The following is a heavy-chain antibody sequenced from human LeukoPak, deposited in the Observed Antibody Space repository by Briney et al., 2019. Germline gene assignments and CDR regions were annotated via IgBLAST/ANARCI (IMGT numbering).Heavy chain of an antibody. CDR2: IWYDGSNK. D-gene: IGHD2-2*01. Sequence: GRSLRLSCAASGFTLSGYGMHWVRQAPGKGLEWVAVIWYDGSNKYYADSVKGRFTISRDNSKNTLYLQMNSLRAEDTAVYYCARDQPAALGNYYYYGMDVWGKGTTVTVSS. V-gene: IGHV3-33*01. J-gene: IGHJ6*04. CDR1: GFTLSGYG. CDR3: ARDQPAALGNYYYYGMDV.